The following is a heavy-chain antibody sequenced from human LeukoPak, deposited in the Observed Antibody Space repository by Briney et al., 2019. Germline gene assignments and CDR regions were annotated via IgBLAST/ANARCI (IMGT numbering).Heavy chain of an antibody. CDR2: INTNTGNP. D-gene: IGHD6-13*01. CDR3: ARVAHSSTWYVDN. CDR1: GYTFISYS. Sequence: ASVKVSCKASGYTFISYSMNWVRQAPGQGLEWMGWINTNTGNPTYAQGFTGRFVFSLDTSVSTAYLQINSLKAEDTSVYYCARVAHSSTWYVDNWGQGTLVTVSS. J-gene: IGHJ4*02. V-gene: IGHV7-4-1*02.